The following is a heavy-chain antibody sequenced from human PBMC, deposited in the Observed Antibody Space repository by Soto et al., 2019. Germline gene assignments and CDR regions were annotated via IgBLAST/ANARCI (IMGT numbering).Heavy chain of an antibody. J-gene: IGHJ4*02. CDR2: MRPNSDPI. Sequence: EVQLVESGGGLIQPGGSLRLSCAASGFAFSTSSMNWVRQAPGKGLEWVSYMRPNSDPIYYAGSVQGRFTISRDNARNLLYLQMNNLRHEDTVVYYCATDRDYALNNWGQGVLVTVSS. CDR3: ATDRDYALNN. V-gene: IGHV3-48*02. CDR1: GFAFSTSS. D-gene: IGHD4-17*01.